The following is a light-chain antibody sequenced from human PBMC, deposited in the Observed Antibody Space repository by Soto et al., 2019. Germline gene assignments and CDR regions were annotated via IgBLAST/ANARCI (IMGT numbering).Light chain of an antibody. CDR1: QTISSW. Sequence: DIQMTQSPSTLSGSGGDRVTITCRTSQTISSWLAWYQQKPGKAPKLXLYKASTLKSGVPSRFSGSGAGTDFTLTISSLQPEDFATYYCQQLNSYPPITLGQGTRLEIK. CDR3: QQLNSYPPIT. J-gene: IGKJ5*01. CDR2: KAS. V-gene: IGKV1-5*03.